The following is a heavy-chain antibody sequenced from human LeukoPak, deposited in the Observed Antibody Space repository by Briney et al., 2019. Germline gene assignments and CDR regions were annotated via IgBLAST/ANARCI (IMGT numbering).Heavy chain of an antibody. V-gene: IGHV3-21*01. CDR2: ISSSSSYI. CDR3: ARDGGYCSSTSCYAYYYGMDV. D-gene: IGHD2-2*01. J-gene: IGHJ6*02. Sequence: NPGGSLRLSCAASGFTFSSYSMNWVRQAPGKGLEWVSSISSSSSYIYYADSVKGRFTISRDNAKNSLYLQMNSLRAEDTAVYYCARDGGYCSSTSCYAYYYGMDVWGQGTTVTVSS. CDR1: GFTFSSYS.